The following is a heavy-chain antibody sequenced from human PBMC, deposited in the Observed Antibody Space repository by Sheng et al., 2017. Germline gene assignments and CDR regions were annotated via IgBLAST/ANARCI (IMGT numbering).Heavy chain of an antibody. CDR3: ARDYDYVWGSYRHNWFDP. V-gene: IGHV1-69*04. CDR2: IIPILGIA. Sequence: QVQLVQSGAEVKKPGSSVKVSCKASGGTFSSYAISWVRQAPGQGLEWMGGIIPILGIANYAQKFQGRVTITADKSTSTAYMELSSLRSEDTAVYYCARDYDYVWGSYRHNWFDPWGQGTLVTVSS. J-gene: IGHJ5*02. D-gene: IGHD3-16*02. CDR1: GGTFSSYA.